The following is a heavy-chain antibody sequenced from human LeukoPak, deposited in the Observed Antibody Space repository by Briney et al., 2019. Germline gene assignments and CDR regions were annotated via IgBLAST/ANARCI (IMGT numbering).Heavy chain of an antibody. V-gene: IGHV1-18*01. CDR2: ISAYNGNT. CDR3: ARPTRYMSIAAAGPPDY. CDR1: GYTFTSYG. Sequence: ASVKVSCKASGYTFTSYGISWVRQAPGQGLEWMGWISAYNGNTNYAQKLQGRVTMTTDTSTSTAYMELRSLRSDDTAVYYCARPTRYMSIAAAGPPDYWGQGTLVTVSS. J-gene: IGHJ4*02. D-gene: IGHD6-13*01.